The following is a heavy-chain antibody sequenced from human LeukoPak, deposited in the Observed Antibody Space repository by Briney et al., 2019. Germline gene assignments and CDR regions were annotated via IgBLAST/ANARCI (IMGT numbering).Heavy chain of an antibody. Sequence: SETLSLTCAVYGGSFSGYYWSWIRQPPGKGLEWIGEINHSGSTNYNPSLKSRVTISVDTSKSQFSLKLSSVTAADTAVYYCARGRGPAAGGTYFDYWGQGTLVTVSS. J-gene: IGHJ4*02. CDR3: ARGRGPAAGGTYFDY. D-gene: IGHD2-15*01. V-gene: IGHV4-34*01. CDR1: GGSFSGYY. CDR2: INHSGST.